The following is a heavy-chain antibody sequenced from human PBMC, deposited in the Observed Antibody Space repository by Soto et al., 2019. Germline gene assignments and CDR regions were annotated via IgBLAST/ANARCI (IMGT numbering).Heavy chain of an antibody. D-gene: IGHD3-10*01. Sequence: EVQLVESGEGLVQPGGSLRLSCAASGFTFSTYWVHWVRQAPGKGLVWVSRINSDGSRTTYADSVKGRFTISRDNAKNTLYLQMNSLRAEDTAVYYCARVRTGSYNWFDPWGQGTLVTVSS. CDR3: ARVRTGSYNWFDP. CDR1: GFTFSTYW. V-gene: IGHV3-74*01. CDR2: INSDGSRT. J-gene: IGHJ5*02.